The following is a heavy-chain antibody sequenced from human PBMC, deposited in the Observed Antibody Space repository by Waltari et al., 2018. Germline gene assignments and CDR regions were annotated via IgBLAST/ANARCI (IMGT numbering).Heavy chain of an antibody. Sequence: EVQLLESGGGSVHPGGSLRISCAASAFPVSSYWMHWVRQGPGKGLVWCSRNKSDGINKKYEDSGKGRLTISRDNAQNTLYVQRNSLRAEDTAVYYCARDPNYSPNGLDVWGQGTTVTVSS. CDR3: ARDPNYSPNGLDV. V-gene: IGHV3-74*03. CDR1: AFPVSSYW. D-gene: IGHD6-13*01. CDR2: NKSDGINK. J-gene: IGHJ6*02.